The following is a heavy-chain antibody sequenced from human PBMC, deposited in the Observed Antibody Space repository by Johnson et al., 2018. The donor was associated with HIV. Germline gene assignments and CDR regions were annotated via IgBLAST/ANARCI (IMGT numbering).Heavy chain of an antibody. CDR3: AREIGVSYYRDAFDI. V-gene: IGHV3-7*05. D-gene: IGHD1-26*01. Sequence: QLVESGGGLVPPGGSLRLSCAASGFTFSSYWMSWVRQAPGKGLEWVANIKQDGSEKYYVDSVKGRFTISRDNAKNSLYLQMNSLRAEDTAVYYCAREIGVSYYRDAFDIWGQGTMVTVSS. CDR1: GFTFSSYW. J-gene: IGHJ3*02. CDR2: IKQDGSEK.